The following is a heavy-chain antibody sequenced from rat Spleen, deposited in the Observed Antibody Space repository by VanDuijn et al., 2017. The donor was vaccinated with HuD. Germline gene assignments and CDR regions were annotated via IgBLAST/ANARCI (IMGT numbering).Heavy chain of an antibody. CDR2: ISHNVGNT. V-gene: IGHV5S23*01. CDR1: GFTFSNYD. Sequence: EVQLVESGGGLVQPGRSLKLSCAASGFTFSNYDMAWVRQAPTKGLEWVASISHNVGNTYYPDSVKGRFTISRDNAKGTLYLHMSSLGSEDTATYYCATTPGRPFAYWGQGTLVTVSS. J-gene: IGHJ3*01. CDR3: ATTPGRPFAY. D-gene: IGHD5-1*01.